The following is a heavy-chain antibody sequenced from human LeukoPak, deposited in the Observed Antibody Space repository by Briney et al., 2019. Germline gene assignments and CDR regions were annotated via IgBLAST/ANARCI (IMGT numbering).Heavy chain of an antibody. Sequence: GASVTVSCKASGYTFTSYAMNWVRQAPGQGLEWMGWINTNTGNPTYAQGFTGRFVFSLDTSVSTAYLQISSLKAEDTAVYYCARRPAPSTWYFDLWGRGTLVTVSS. CDR3: ARRPAPSTWYFDL. J-gene: IGHJ2*01. V-gene: IGHV7-4-1*02. CDR2: INTNTGNP. CDR1: GYTFTSYA. D-gene: IGHD2-2*01.